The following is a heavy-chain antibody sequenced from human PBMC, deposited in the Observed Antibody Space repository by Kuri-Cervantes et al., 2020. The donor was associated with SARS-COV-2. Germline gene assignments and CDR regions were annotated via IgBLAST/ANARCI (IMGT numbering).Heavy chain of an antibody. CDR2: ISGSGGST. CDR1: GFAFSSYA. J-gene: IGHJ3*02. D-gene: IGHD1-26*01. CDR3: AKGPVGATGAFDI. Sequence: ETLSPTCAASGFAFSSYAMSWVRQAPGKGLEWVSAISGSGGSTHYADSVKGRFTISRDNSKNTLYLQMNSLRAEDTAVYYCAKGPVGATGAFDIWGQGTMVTVSS. V-gene: IGHV3-23*01.